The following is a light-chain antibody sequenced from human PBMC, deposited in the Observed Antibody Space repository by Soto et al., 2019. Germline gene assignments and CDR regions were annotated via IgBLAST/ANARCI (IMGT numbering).Light chain of an antibody. CDR1: SSDVGAYNY. Sequence: QSVLTQPASVSGSPGQSITISCTGSSSDVGAYNYVSWYQQYPGKAPKLMIYEVSNRPSGVSNRFSGSKSGNTASLTISGLQAEDEADYYCSSYTRSSTRVFGGGTKLTVL. J-gene: IGLJ3*02. V-gene: IGLV2-14*01. CDR2: EVS. CDR3: SSYTRSSTRV.